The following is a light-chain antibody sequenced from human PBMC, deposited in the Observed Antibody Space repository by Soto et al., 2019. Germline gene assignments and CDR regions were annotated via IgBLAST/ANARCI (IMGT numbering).Light chain of an antibody. Sequence: DIPMTQSPSTLSASVGDRVTYTCRASQDIGTWLAWYQQKPEKAPKVLIYRASHLESGVPSRFSASGSGTEFSLTISSLQPDDFATYYCQHYNSYSEAFGQRTKVDIK. CDR1: QDIGTW. J-gene: IGKJ1*01. CDR2: RAS. CDR3: QHYNSYSEA. V-gene: IGKV1-5*03.